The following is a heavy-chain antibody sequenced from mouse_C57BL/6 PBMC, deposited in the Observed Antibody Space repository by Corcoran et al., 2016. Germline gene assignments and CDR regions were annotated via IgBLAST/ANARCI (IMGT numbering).Heavy chain of an antibody. V-gene: IGHV1-81*01. J-gene: IGHJ3*01. CDR2: IYPRSGNT. CDR3: APTAQADVVFAY. CDR1: GYTFTSYG. D-gene: IGHD3-2*02. Sequence: QVQLQQSGAELARPGASVKLSCKASGYTFTSYGISWVKQRTGQGLECIGEIYPRSGNTYYNEKFKGKATLTADKSSSTAYMELRSLTSEDSAVYFCAPTAQADVVFAYGGQGTLVTVSA.